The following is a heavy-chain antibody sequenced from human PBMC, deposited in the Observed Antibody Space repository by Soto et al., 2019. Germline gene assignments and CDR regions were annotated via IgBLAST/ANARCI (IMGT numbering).Heavy chain of an antibody. J-gene: IGHJ4*02. CDR1: GGSVSSGSYY. CDR2: IYYSGST. D-gene: IGHD3-22*01. V-gene: IGHV4-61*01. CDR3: ARTYYYDSSGYYYVSPRGGVFDY. Sequence: QVQLQESGPGLVKPSETLSLTCTVSGGSVSSGSYYWSWIRQPPGKGLEWIGYIYYSGSTNNNPSLKSRVTISVDTSKNQFSLKLSSVTAADTAVYYCARTYYYDSSGYYYVSPRGGVFDYWGQGTLVTVSS.